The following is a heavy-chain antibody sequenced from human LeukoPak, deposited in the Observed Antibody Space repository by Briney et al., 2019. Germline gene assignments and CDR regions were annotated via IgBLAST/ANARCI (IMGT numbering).Heavy chain of an antibody. CDR2: IGGDGGST. D-gene: IGHD3-22*01. CDR3: ANDWDSSGFDY. J-gene: IGHJ4*02. V-gene: IGHV3-43*02. CDR1: GFTFDDYA. Sequence: GGSLRLSCAASGFTFDDYAMHWVRQAPGKGLEWVSLIGGDGGSTYYADSVKGRFTISRDNSKNSLYLQMNSLRTEDTALYYCANDWDSSGFDYWGQGTLVTVSS.